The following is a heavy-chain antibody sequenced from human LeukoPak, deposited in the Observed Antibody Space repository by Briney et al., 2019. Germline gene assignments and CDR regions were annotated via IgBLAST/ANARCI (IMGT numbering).Heavy chain of an antibody. V-gene: IGHV4-4*07. CDR1: GGSISSYY. CDR3: ARAHPLWFGAARDWFDP. Sequence: KPSETLSLTCTVSGGSISSYYWSWIRQPAGKGLEWIGRIYTSGSTNYNPSLKSRVTISVDKSKNQFSLKLSSVTAADTAVYYCARAHPLWFGAARDWFDPWGQGTLVTVSS. D-gene: IGHD3-10*01. J-gene: IGHJ5*02. CDR2: IYTSGST.